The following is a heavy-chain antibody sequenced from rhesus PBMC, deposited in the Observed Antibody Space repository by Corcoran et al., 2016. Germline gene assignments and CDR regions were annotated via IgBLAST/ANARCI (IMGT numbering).Heavy chain of an antibody. J-gene: IGHJ4*01. D-gene: IGHD3-9*01. CDR1: GFIFSDYY. CDR3: TRGGNEAGDY. Sequence: EVQLVESGGGLAKPGGSLRPSCAASGFIFSDYYIHWVSQASGRGLEWVSRISNDSGSTCYADSVKGRFTISRENAKNTLYLQMDSLRAEDTAVYYCTRGGNEAGDYWGQGVLVTVSS. CDR2: ISNDSGST. V-gene: IGHV3-59*01.